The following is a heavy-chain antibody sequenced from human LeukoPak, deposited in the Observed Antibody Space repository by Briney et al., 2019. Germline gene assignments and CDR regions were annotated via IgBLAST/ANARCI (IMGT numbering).Heavy chain of an antibody. CDR1: GGSISSYY. Sequence: SETLSLTCTASGGSISSYYWSWIRQPPGKGLEWIGYIYYSGSTKYNPSLKSRVTISVDTSKNQFSLKLSSVTAADTAVYYCARGITMARGVMYYFDYWGQGTLVTVSS. CDR3: ARGITMARGVMYYFDY. J-gene: IGHJ4*02. CDR2: IYYSGST. D-gene: IGHD3-10*01. V-gene: IGHV4-59*01.